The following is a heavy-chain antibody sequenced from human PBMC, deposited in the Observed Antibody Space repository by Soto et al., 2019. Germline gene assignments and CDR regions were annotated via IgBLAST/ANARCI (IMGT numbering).Heavy chain of an antibody. V-gene: IGHV3-23*01. D-gene: IGHD2-2*01. CDR2: ISGSGDNT. J-gene: IGHJ4*02. CDR3: ARGGRSNTRYQSFDY. Sequence: GGSLRLSCAASGFTFSNYAMTWVRQAPGKGLEWVSTISGSGDNTYYADSVRGRFTISRDNSKNTLYLQMNSLRADDTAVYYCARGGRSNTRYQSFDYWGQGTLVTVSS. CDR1: GFTFSNYA.